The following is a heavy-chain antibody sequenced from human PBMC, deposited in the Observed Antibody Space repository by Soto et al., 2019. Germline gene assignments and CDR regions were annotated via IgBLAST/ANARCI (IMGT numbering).Heavy chain of an antibody. CDR1: GFTFDDYA. CDR3: AKGGEDCSSTICSSYYYYYMDV. D-gene: IGHD2-2*01. CDR2: ISWNSGSI. Sequence: EVQLVESGGGLVQPGRSLRLSCADSGFTFDDYAMHWVRQAPGKGLEWVAGISWNSGSIGYADSVKGRFTISRDNAKNSLYLQMNSLRAEDTALYYCAKGGEDCSSTICSSYYYYYMDVWGKGTTVTVSS. V-gene: IGHV3-9*01. J-gene: IGHJ6*03.